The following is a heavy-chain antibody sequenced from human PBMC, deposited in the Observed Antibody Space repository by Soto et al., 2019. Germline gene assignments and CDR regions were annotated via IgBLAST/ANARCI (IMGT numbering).Heavy chain of an antibody. CDR3: ARARRGVVVVAAREMDV. CDR1: GGSISSDY. V-gene: IGHV4-59*01. D-gene: IGHD2-15*01. Sequence: QVQLQESGPGLVKPSETLSLTCSVSGGSISSDYWSWIRQPPGKGLEWIGYIYYTGSTNYNPSLKIQVTISVATSKIRFSLNLRSVTAADTAVYYCARARRGVVVVAAREMDVWGQGTTVTVSS. J-gene: IGHJ6*02. CDR2: IYYTGST.